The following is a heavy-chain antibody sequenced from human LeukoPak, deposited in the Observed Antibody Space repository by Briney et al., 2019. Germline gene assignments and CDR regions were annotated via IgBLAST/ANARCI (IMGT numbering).Heavy chain of an antibody. CDR2: ISAYNGNT. Sequence: ASVKVSCKASGYTFTSYGISWVRQAPGQGLEWMGWISAYNGNTNYAQKLQGRVTMTTDTSTSTAYMELRSLRSDDTAVYYCARVTMVQGVTAYYYYGMDVWGQGTTVTVSS. CDR3: ARVTMVQGVTAYYYYGMDV. CDR1: GYTFTSYG. V-gene: IGHV1-18*01. D-gene: IGHD3-10*01. J-gene: IGHJ6*02.